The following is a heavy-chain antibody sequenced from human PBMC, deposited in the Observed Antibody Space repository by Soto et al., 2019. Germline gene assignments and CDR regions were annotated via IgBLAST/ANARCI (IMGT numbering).Heavy chain of an antibody. CDR2: MTPNSGNT. V-gene: IGHV1-8*01. CDR3: ARAYFYGSGTLEVEDGLDV. D-gene: IGHD3-10*01. Sequence: QVQLVKSGAEVKQPGASVKVSYKASGYTFTSYDINWVRHATGQGLDRMGWMTPNSGNTGYAQKFQGKVTMTSNTCVRTAYMGLGSLRACDTAVYYFARAYFYGSGTLEVEDGLDVWGRGTTGIVSS. CDR1: GYTFTSYD. J-gene: IGHJ6*02.